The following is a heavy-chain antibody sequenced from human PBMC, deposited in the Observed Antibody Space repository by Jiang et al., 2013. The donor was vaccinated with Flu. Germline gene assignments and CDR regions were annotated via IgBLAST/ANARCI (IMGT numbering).Heavy chain of an antibody. Sequence: SGYTFTSYGISWVRQAPGQGLEWMGWISAYNGNTNYAQKLQGRVTMTTDTSTSTAYMELRSLRSDDTAVYYCAREPYSGYDLGTFDYWGQGTLVTVSS. V-gene: IGHV1-18*01. D-gene: IGHD5-12*01. CDR3: AREPYSGYDLGTFDY. J-gene: IGHJ4*02. CDR2: ISAYNGNT. CDR1: GYTFTSYG.